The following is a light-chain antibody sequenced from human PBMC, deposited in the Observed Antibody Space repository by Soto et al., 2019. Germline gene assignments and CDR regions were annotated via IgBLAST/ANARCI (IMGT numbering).Light chain of an antibody. CDR2: AAS. J-gene: IGKJ4*01. CDR1: QGISSW. Sequence: DIQMTQSPSSVSASVGDRVTITCRASQGISSWVAWYQQKPGKAPKLLVFAASSLQSGVPSRFSGSGSGTEFTLTIISLQPEDVATYFCQQADSFPLTLGGGTKVEIK. CDR3: QQADSFPLT. V-gene: IGKV1-12*01.